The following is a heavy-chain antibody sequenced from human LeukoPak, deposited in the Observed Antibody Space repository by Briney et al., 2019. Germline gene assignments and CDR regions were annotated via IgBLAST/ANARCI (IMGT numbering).Heavy chain of an antibody. CDR1: GGSISSGSYY. Sequence: PSQTLSLTCTVSGGSISSGSYYWSWIRQPAGKGLEWIGRIYTSGSTNYNPSLKSRVTISVDTSKNQFSLKLSSVTAADTAVYYCASGIWFGELYGYMDVWGKGTTVTVSS. J-gene: IGHJ6*03. CDR3: ASGIWFGELYGYMDV. CDR2: IYTSGST. V-gene: IGHV4-61*02. D-gene: IGHD3-10*01.